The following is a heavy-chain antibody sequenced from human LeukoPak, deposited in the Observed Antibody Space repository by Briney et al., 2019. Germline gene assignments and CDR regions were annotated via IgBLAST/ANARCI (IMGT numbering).Heavy chain of an antibody. CDR2: ISAYNGNT. D-gene: IGHD1-14*01. CDR1: GYTLTSYG. CDR3: ARDLSPGLARSNWFDP. V-gene: IGHV1-18*01. Sequence: GASVKVSCKASGYTLTSYGISWVRQAPGQGLEWMGWISAYNGNTNYAQKLQGRVTMTTDTSTSTAYMELRSLRSDDTAVYYCARDLSPGLARSNWFDPWGQGTLVTVSS. J-gene: IGHJ5*02.